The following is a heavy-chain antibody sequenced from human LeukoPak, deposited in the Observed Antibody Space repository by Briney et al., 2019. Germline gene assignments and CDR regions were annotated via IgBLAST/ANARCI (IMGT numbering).Heavy chain of an antibody. V-gene: IGHV3-21*01. D-gene: IGHD4-17*01. CDR3: ARDNGSVTSD. CDR2: ISSSSSYI. Sequence: GGSLRLSCAASGFTFSSYSMNWVRQAPGKGLEWVSSISSSSSYIYYADSVKGRFTISRDNAKNSLYLQTNSLRAEDTAVYYCARDNGSVTSDWGQGTLVTVSS. J-gene: IGHJ4*02. CDR1: GFTFSSYS.